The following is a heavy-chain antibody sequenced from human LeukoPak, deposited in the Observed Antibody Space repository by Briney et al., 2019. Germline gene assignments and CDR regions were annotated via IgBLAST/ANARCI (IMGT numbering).Heavy chain of an antibody. D-gene: IGHD4-17*01. CDR2: IYYSGTT. J-gene: IGHJ4*02. Sequence: SETLSLTCSVSGGSISSYYWSWIRQPPGKGLEWIGYIYYSGTTNYSPSLKSRVTISVDTSKNQFSLNLSSVTAADTAVYYCTRGDDYGDYDWGQGTLVTVSS. V-gene: IGHV4-59*01. CDR3: TRGDDYGDYD. CDR1: GGSISSYY.